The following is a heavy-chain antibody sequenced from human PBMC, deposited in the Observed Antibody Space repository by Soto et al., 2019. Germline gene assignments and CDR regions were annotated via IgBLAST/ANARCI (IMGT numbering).Heavy chain of an antibody. Sequence: QVQLQESGPGLVKPSQTLSLTCTVSGGSISSGASYWSWIRQHPGKCLEWIGYIFYSGSTYYNPSLMSRVTISVDTSKNQFSLKLRSVTAADTAVYYCASYQQSYAFDIWGQVTMVTVSS. V-gene: IGHV4-31*03. CDR2: IFYSGST. CDR1: GGSISSGASY. CDR3: ASYQQSYAFDI. D-gene: IGHD2-2*01. J-gene: IGHJ3*02.